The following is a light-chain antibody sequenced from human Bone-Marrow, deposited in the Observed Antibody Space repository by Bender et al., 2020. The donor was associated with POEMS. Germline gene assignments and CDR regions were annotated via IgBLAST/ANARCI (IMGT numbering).Light chain of an antibody. CDR2: DVT. CDR3: CSSAVTYFYV. J-gene: IGLJ1*01. V-gene: IGLV2-11*01. Sequence: QSALTQPRSVSGSPGQSVTISCTGTSSDVGGSNHVSWYQQHPGKAPKLMIYDVTKRPSGVPDRFSGFKSGNTASLTISGLQAEDEADYFCCSSAVTYFYVFGSGTKVTVL. CDR1: SSDVGGSNH.